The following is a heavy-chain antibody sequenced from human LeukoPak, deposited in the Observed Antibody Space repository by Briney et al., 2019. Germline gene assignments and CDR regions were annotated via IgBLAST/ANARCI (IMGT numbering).Heavy chain of an antibody. CDR3: ARSRDHGFDI. Sequence: GRSLRLSCAASGFTFSSYWMSWVRQVPGKGPEWVANIKEDGSDKYYVDSVKGRFTISRDNAKNSLYLQMNSLRAEDTAVYYCARSRDHGFDICGQGSMVTVSS. CDR2: IKEDGSDK. D-gene: IGHD5-24*01. J-gene: IGHJ3*02. V-gene: IGHV3-7*02. CDR1: GFTFSSYW.